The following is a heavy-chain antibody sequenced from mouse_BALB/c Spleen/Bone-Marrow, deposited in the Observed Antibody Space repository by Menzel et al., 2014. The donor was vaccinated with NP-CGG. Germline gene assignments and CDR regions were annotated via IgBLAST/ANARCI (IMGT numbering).Heavy chain of an antibody. Sequence: VQLQQSGAELVRPGASVTLSCKASGYTFTDYEMHWVKQTPVHGLEWIGAIDPETGGTAYNQKFKGKATLTADKSSSTAYMELRSLTSEDSAVYYCTRGGNFIAPGVVVFDYWGQGTTLTVSS. J-gene: IGHJ2*01. D-gene: IGHD1-1*01. CDR1: GYTFTDYE. V-gene: IGHV1-15*01. CDR2: IDPETGGT. CDR3: TRGGNFIAPGVVVFDY.